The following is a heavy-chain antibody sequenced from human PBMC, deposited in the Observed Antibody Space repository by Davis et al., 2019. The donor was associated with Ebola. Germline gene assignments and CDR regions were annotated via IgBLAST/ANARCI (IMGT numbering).Heavy chain of an antibody. CDR1: GGSISSYY. CDR2: VHYTGST. Sequence: SETLSLTCTVSGGSISSYYWSWIRQPPGKGLEWIGYVHYTGSTNYNPSLKSRVTISVDTSKNQFSLKLSSVTAADTAMYYCARRGTSSWYAGWFDPWGQGTLVTVSS. J-gene: IGHJ5*02. CDR3: ARRGTSSWYAGWFDP. D-gene: IGHD6-13*01. V-gene: IGHV4-59*08.